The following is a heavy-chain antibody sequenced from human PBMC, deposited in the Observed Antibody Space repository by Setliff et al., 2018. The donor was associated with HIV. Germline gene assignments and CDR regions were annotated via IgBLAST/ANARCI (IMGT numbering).Heavy chain of an antibody. Sequence: SVKVSCKASGGTFSSYAISWVRQAPGQGLEWMGGIIPIVDIAKYAQKFQDRVTITADKSTSTAFMELSSLRSEDTAVYYCARGAYRRRDGGTYFYQFDFWGRRTLVTVSS. CDR1: GGTFSSYA. CDR2: IIPIVDIA. D-gene: IGHD1-26*01. V-gene: IGHV1-69*10. J-gene: IGHJ4*02. CDR3: ARGAYRRRDGGTYFYQFDF.